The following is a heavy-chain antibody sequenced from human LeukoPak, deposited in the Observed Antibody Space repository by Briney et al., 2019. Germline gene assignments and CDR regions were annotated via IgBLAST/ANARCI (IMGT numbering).Heavy chain of an antibody. CDR3: AKAANPQLVSPTLDY. J-gene: IGHJ4*02. V-gene: IGHV3-21*04. CDR1: GFTFSSYS. CDR2: ISSSSSYI. Sequence: GGSLRLSCAASGFTFSSYSMNWVRQAPGKGLEWVSSISSSSSYIYYADSVKGRFTISRDNAKNSLYLQMNSLRAEDMALYYCAKAANPQLVSPTLDYWGQGTLVTVSS. D-gene: IGHD6-6*01.